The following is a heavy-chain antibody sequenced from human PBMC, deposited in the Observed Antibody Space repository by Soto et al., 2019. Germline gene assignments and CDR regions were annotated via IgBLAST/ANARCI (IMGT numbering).Heavy chain of an antibody. CDR2: IYFSGSI. J-gene: IGHJ4*02. CDR1: GGSVSSSTYY. D-gene: IGHD6-25*01. Sequence: PSETLSLTCSVSGGSVSSSTYYWGWIRQPPGKALEWIGSIYFSGSIYYKSSLKSRVTISVDTSKNQFSLKLTSMTAADTAVYYCARHGVAALQFDYWGQGTLVTVSS. V-gene: IGHV4-39*01. CDR3: ARHGVAALQFDY.